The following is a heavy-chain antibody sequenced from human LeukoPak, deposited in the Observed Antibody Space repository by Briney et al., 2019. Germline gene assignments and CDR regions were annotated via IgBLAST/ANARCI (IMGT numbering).Heavy chain of an antibody. V-gene: IGHV1-8*01. J-gene: IGHJ6*03. CDR2: MNPNSGNT. D-gene: IGHD2-2*01. CDR3: ARGCSSTSCYPV. CDR1: GYTFTSYD. Sequence: ASVKVSCKASGYTFTSYDINWVRQATGQGLEWMGWMNPNSGNTGYAQKFQGRVTMTRNTSTSTAYMELSSLRSEDTAVYYCARGCSSTSCYPVWGKGTTVTVSS.